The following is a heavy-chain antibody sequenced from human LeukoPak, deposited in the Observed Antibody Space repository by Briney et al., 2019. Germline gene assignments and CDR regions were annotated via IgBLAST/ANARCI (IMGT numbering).Heavy chain of an antibody. CDR2: INHSGST. J-gene: IGHJ4*02. Sequence: SETLSLTCAVYGGSFSGYYWSWIRQPPGKGLEWIGEINHSGSTNCNPSLKSRVTISVDTSKNQFSLKLSSVTAADTAVYYCARSRIAVAGTHDYWGQGTLVTVSS. V-gene: IGHV4-34*01. CDR3: ARSRIAVAGTHDY. D-gene: IGHD6-19*01. CDR1: GGSFSGYY.